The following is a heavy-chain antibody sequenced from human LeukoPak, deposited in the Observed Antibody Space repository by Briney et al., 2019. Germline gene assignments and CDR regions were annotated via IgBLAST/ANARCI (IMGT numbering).Heavy chain of an antibody. CDR3: ARDWNACSSTSCFNAFDI. CDR1: GGSISSSSYY. D-gene: IGHD2-2*01. Sequence: SETLSLTCTVAGGSISSSSYYWGWIRQPPGKGLEWIGSIYYSGSTYYNPSLKSRVTISVDTSKNQFSLKPSSVTAADTAVYYCARDWNACSSTSCFNAFDIWGQGTMVTVSS. J-gene: IGHJ3*02. CDR2: IYYSGST. V-gene: IGHV4-39*07.